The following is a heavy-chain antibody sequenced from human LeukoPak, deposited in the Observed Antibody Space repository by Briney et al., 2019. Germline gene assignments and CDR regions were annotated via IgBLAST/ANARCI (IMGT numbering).Heavy chain of an antibody. CDR1: GGSMSDYY. V-gene: IGHV4-59*01. J-gene: IGHJ3*02. CDR2: IYYTGST. D-gene: IGHD2-8*01. CDR3: ARDYAMTHAFDI. Sequence: WETLSLTCTVSGGSMSDYYWSWIRQPPGKGLEWIGYIYYTGSTNYNPSLKSRVTISVDTSKNQFSLKLSPVTAADTALYYCARDYAMTHAFDIWGQGTLVTVSS.